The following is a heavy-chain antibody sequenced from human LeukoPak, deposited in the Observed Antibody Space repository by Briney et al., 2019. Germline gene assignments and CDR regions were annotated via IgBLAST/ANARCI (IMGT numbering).Heavy chain of an antibody. J-gene: IGHJ6*02. D-gene: IGHD1-1*01. CDR1: GFTFSSYE. V-gene: IGHV3-48*03. CDR2: ISSSGSTI. Sequence: GGSLRLSCAASGFTFSSYEMNWVRQAPGKGLEWVSYISSSGSTIYYADSVKGRFTISRDNAKNSLYLQMNSLRAEDTAVYYCARDGYNWNDDYYYGMDVWGQGTTATVSS. CDR3: ARDGYNWNDDYYYGMDV.